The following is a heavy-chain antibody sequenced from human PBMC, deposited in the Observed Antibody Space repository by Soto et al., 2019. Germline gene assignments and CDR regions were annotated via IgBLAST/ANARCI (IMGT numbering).Heavy chain of an antibody. J-gene: IGHJ4*02. V-gene: IGHV1-3*01. CDR3: AAEEHDSSGYYFSWEDY. CDR2: INAGNGNT. Sequence: ASVKVSCKASGYTFTSYAMHWVRQAPGQRLEWMGWINAGNGNTKYSQKFQGRVTITRDTSASTAYMELSSLRSEDTAVYYCAAEEHDSSGYYFSWEDYWCQVXMVTVSA. D-gene: IGHD3-22*01. CDR1: GYTFTSYA.